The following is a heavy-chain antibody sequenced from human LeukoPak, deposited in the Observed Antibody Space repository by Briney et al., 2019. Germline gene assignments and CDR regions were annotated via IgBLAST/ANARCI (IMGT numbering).Heavy chain of an antibody. J-gene: IGHJ4*02. V-gene: IGHV4-34*01. CDR1: GGSFSGYY. Sequence: SENLSLTCAVYGGSFSGYYWSWIRQPPGKGLEWVGEINHSGSTNYNPSLKSRVTISVDTSKNQFSLKLSSVTAADTAVYYCARYSSRYCSGGSCPRANFDYWGQGTLVTVSS. CDR2: INHSGST. CDR3: ARYSSRYCSGGSCPRANFDY. D-gene: IGHD2-15*01.